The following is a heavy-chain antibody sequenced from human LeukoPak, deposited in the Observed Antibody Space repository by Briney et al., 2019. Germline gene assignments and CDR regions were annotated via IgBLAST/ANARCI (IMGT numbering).Heavy chain of an antibody. Sequence: GGSLRLSCAASGFTFSNSWMHWVRQAPGKGLEWVANIQRDGSEKYYVDPVKGRFTISRDNAKNSLSLQMNSLRAEDTAVYFCASGSGWFFDEYWGRGTPVTVSS. J-gene: IGHJ4*02. D-gene: IGHD6-19*01. V-gene: IGHV3-7*03. CDR2: IQRDGSEK. CDR3: ASGSGWFFDEY. CDR1: GFTFSNSW.